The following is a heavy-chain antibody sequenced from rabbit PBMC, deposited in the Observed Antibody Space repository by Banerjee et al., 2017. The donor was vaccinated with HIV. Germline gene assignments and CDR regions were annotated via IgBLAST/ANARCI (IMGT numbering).Heavy chain of an antibody. Sequence: QSLEESGGGLVKPGGTLTLTCKASGIDFSSGYDMCWVRQAPGKGLEWIACIDTGSSGRTYYASWAKGRFTISKTSSTTVTLQMTSLTAADTATYFCARDLAGVIGWNFNLWGQGTLVTVS. J-gene: IGHJ4*01. V-gene: IGHV1S40*01. CDR2: IDTGSSGRT. CDR3: ARDLAGVIGWNFNL. D-gene: IGHD4-1*01. CDR1: GIDFSSGYD.